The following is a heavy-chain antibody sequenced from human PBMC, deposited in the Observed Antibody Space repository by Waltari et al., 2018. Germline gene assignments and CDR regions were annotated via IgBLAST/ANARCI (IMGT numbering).Heavy chain of an antibody. D-gene: IGHD6-13*01. V-gene: IGHV4-4*02. CDR2: IYHSGST. CDR3: ARDGQGIAAAGTSSLDY. J-gene: IGHJ4*02. Sequence: QVQLQESGPGLVKPSGTLSLTCAVSGGSISSSNWWSWVRQPPGKGLEWIVEIYHSGSTNDNPSLKSRVTISVDKSKNQFSLKLSSVTAADTAVYYCARDGQGIAAAGTSSLDYWGQGTLVTVSS. CDR1: GGSISSSNW.